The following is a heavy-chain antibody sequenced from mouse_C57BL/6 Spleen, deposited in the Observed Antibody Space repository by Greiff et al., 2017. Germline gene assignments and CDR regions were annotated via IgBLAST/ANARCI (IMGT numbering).Heavy chain of an antibody. J-gene: IGHJ4*01. D-gene: IGHD2-1*01. CDR2: IYPRSGNT. Sequence: VKLMESGAELARPGASVKLSCKASGYTFTSSGISWVKQRTGQGLEWIGEIYPRSGNTYYNEKFKGKATLTADKSSSTAYMELRSLTSEDSAVYFCARCVNYSYYAMDYWGQGTSVTVSS. CDR3: ARCVNYSYYAMDY. V-gene: IGHV1-81*01. CDR1: GYTFTSSG.